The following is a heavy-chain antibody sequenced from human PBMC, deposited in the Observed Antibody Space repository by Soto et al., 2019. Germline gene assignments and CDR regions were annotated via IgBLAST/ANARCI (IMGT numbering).Heavy chain of an antibody. CDR3: ARGERGYYYYYGMAV. Sequence: SETLSLTCAVSGGSISSGGYSWSWIRQPPGKGLEWIGYIYHSGSTYYNPSLKSRVTISVDRSKNQFSLKLRSVTAADTAVYYCARGERGYYYYYGMAVWGQGTTVTVSS. V-gene: IGHV4-30-2*01. CDR2: IYHSGST. D-gene: IGHD1-1*01. CDR1: GGSISSGGYS. J-gene: IGHJ6*02.